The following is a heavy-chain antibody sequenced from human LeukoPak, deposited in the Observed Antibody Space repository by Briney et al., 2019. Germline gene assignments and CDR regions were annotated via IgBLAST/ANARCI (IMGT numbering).Heavy chain of an antibody. D-gene: IGHD5-18*01. CDR2: IYSGGST. CDR1: GFTVSSNY. CDR3: ARTSRGYSYGAPYYYYYYMDV. V-gene: IGHV3-66*02. Sequence: PGGSLRLSCAASGFTVSSNYMSWIRQAPGKRLEWVSVIYSGGSTYYADSVKGRFTISRDNSKNTLYLQMNSLRAEDTAVYYCARTSRGYSYGAPYYYYYYMDVWGKGTTVTVSS. J-gene: IGHJ6*03.